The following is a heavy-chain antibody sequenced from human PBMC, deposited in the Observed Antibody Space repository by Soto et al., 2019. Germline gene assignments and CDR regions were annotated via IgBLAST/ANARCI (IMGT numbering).Heavy chain of an antibody. V-gene: IGHV4-59*01. D-gene: IGHD1-7*01. CDR2: IYYSGST. CDR3: AREKRGTTSWDYFDY. Sequence: SETLSLTCTVSGGSISSYYWSWIRQPPGKGLEWIGYIYYSGSTNYNPSLKSRVTISVDTSKNQFSLKLSSVTAADTAVYYCAREKRGTTSWDYFDYWGQGTLVTVSS. CDR1: GGSISSYY. J-gene: IGHJ4*02.